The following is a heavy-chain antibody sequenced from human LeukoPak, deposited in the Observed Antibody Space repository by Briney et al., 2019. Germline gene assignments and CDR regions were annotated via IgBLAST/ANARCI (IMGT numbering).Heavy chain of an antibody. J-gene: IGHJ4*02. CDR1: DLTLSSFG. D-gene: IGHD1-26*01. CDR3: AKAQVGATDS. Sequence: GGPLRLPCPASDLTLSSFGINWARKAQGKGLEWVAVISYDGSNKYYADSVKGRFTISRDNSKNTLYLQMNSLRAEDTAVYYCAKAQVGATDSWGQGTLVTVSS. V-gene: IGHV3-30*18. CDR2: ISYDGSNK.